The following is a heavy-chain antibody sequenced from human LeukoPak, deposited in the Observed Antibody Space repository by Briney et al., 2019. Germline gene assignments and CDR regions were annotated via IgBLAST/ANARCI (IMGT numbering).Heavy chain of an antibody. CDR3: AKSGGTGDYYYIDY. CDR2: ISGSGGST. D-gene: IGHD3-10*01. V-gene: IGHV3-23*01. CDR1: GFTFSSYA. Sequence: SGGSLRLSCAASGFTFSSYAMSWVRQAPGKGLEWVSAISGSGGSTYYADSVKGRFTISRDNSKNTLYLQMNSLRAEDTAVYYCAKSGGTGDYYYIDYWGQGTLVTVSA. J-gene: IGHJ4*02.